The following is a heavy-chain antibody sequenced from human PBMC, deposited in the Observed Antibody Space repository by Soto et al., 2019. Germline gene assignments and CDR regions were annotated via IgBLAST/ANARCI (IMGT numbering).Heavy chain of an antibody. Sequence: GGSLRLSCAVSGFIFSRYSMNWVRHAPGKGLEWISAINGGATDSYYAESVKGRFAVSRDNSKNTVYLQMNSLRADDTAVYYCARGNYGGFDYWGQGTLVTVSS. CDR3: ARGNYGGFDY. J-gene: IGHJ4*02. D-gene: IGHD4-17*01. CDR1: GFIFSRYS. V-gene: IGHV3-23*01. CDR2: INGGATDS.